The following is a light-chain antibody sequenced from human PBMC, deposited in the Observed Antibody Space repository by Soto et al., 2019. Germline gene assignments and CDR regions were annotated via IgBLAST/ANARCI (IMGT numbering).Light chain of an antibody. Sequence: QSVLTQPASVSGSPGHSLNISCTGTRSDIGGYNYVSWYQQHPAKAPKLMIYDVSNRPSGVSNRFSGSKSGNTASMTISGLQAEDEADYYCSSYTSSSSYVFGTGTKVTVL. CDR1: RSDIGGYNY. CDR3: SSYTSSSSYV. V-gene: IGLV2-14*01. CDR2: DVS. J-gene: IGLJ1*01.